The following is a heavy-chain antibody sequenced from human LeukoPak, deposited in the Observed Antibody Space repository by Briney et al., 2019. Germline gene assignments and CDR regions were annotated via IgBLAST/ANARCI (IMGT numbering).Heavy chain of an antibody. CDR1: GASINSDTYY. D-gene: IGHD1/OR15-1a*01. V-gene: IGHV4-39*07. CDR2: HSHSGSA. CDR3: ARYQTGTMFAV. Sequence: PSETLSLTCTVSGASINSDTYYWGWIRQPPGKGLEWIGTHSHSGSAYYNPSLRSRITMSLDTSENQPSLKLYSVTAADTAIYYCARYQTGTMFAVWGQGTLVTISS. J-gene: IGHJ4*02.